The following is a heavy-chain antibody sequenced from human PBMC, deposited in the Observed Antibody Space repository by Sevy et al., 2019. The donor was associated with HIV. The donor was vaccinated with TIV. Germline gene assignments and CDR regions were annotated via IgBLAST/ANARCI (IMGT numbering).Heavy chain of an antibody. CDR2: IYYSGST. CDR3: ARVGYYYDSSGYYDYFDY. CDR1: GGSISSYY. V-gene: IGHV4-59*01. J-gene: IGHJ4*02. Sequence: SETLSLTCTVSGGSISSYYWSWIRQPPGKGLEWIGYIYYSGSTNYNPSLKRRVTISVDTSKNQFSLKLSSVTAADTAVYYCARVGYYYDSSGYYDYFDYWGQGTLVTVSS. D-gene: IGHD3-22*01.